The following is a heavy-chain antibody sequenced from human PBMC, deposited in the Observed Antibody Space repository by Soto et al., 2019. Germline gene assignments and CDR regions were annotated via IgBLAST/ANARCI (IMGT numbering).Heavy chain of an antibody. V-gene: IGHV3-15*07. CDR1: GFTFSNAW. J-gene: IGHJ6*02. CDR3: TTDGYYGSGSYAVDYYYYYGMDV. Sequence: GGSLRLSCAASGFTFSNAWMDWVRQAPGKGLEWVGRIKSKTDGGTTDYAAPVKGRFTISRDDSKNTLYLQMNSLKTGDTAVYYCTTDGYYGSGSYAVDYYYYYGMDVWGQGTTVTVSS. CDR2: IKSKTDGGTT. D-gene: IGHD3-10*01.